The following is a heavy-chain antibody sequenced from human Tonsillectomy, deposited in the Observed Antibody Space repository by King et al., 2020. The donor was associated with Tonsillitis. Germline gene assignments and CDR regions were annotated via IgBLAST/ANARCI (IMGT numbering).Heavy chain of an antibody. Sequence: QLEQSGAEVKKPGSSVKVSCKVSGGTFNDNAISWVRQAPGQGLEWMGGIIPINGFPNYAQKFQDRVTITADESTTTVYMELGRLTSEDTATYYCAKRTHGRVGGVVVTPRDYHAMDVWGPGTTVTVSS. CDR1: GGTFNDNA. J-gene: IGHJ6*02. V-gene: IGHV1-69*12. CDR3: AKRTHGRVGGVVVTPRDYHAMDV. D-gene: IGHD3-16*01. CDR2: IIPINGFP.